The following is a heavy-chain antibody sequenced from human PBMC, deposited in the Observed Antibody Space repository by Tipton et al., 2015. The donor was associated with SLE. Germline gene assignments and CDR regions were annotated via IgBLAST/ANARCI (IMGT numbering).Heavy chain of an antibody. CDR2: ISWNSGRI. V-gene: IGHV3-9*01. CDR3: AKDKRNYDILTGYSTFDI. Sequence: SLRLSCAASGFTFDDYAMHWVRQAPGKGLEWVSGISWNSGRIGYADSVKGRFTISRDNAKNSLYLQMNSLRTEDTALYYCAKDKRNYDILTGYSTFDIWGKGTMVTVSS. D-gene: IGHD3-9*01. CDR1: GFTFDDYA. J-gene: IGHJ3*02.